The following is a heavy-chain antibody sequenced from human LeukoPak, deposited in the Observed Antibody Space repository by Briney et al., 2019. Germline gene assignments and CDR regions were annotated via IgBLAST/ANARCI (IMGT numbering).Heavy chain of an antibody. CDR1: GFTFSSYA. CDR3: ARESRTIQTVTFDY. V-gene: IGHV3-30-3*01. D-gene: IGHD4-11*01. J-gene: IGHJ4*02. Sequence: PGGSLRLSCAASGFTFSSYAMHWVRQAPGKGLEWVAVISYDGSNKYYADSVKGRFTISRDNSKNTLYLQMNSLRAEDTAVYYCARESRTIQTVTFDYWGQGTLVTVSS. CDR2: ISYDGSNK.